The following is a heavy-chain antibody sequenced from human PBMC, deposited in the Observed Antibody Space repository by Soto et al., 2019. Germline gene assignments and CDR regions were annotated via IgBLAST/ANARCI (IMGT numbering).Heavy chain of an antibody. CDR1: GYTFNSYA. V-gene: IGHV1-3*01. D-gene: IGHD6-13*01. CDR2: INAGNGNT. CDR3: ARESSSSCHDY. Sequence: ASLKVCCKSSGYTFNSYAMHWVRHAPGQRLEWMGWINAGNGNTKYSQKFKGRVTITRDTSASTAYMELRSLRSDDTAVYYCARESSSSCHDYWGQGTLVTVSS. J-gene: IGHJ4*02.